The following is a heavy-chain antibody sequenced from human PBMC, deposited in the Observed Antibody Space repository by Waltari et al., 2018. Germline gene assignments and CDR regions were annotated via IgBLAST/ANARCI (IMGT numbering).Heavy chain of an antibody. Sequence: QVQLQESGPGLVKPSETLSLTCTVSGGSISSYYWSWIRQPPGKGLEWIGYSYYSGSTNYNPSLKSRVTISVDTSKNQFSLKLSSVTAADTAVYYCARDRDGYNPTLDYWGQGTLVTVSS. CDR3: ARDRDGYNPTLDY. V-gene: IGHV4-59*01. CDR2: SYYSGST. D-gene: IGHD5-12*01. CDR1: GGSISSYY. J-gene: IGHJ4*02.